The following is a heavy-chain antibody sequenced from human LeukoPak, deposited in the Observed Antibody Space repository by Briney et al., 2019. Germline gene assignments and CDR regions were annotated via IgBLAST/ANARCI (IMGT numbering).Heavy chain of an antibody. J-gene: IGHJ3*01. CDR1: GGSISSGGYS. Sequence: SETLSLTCAVSGGSISSGGYSWSWIRQPPGKGLEWIGYIYHSGSTYYNPSLKSRVTISVDRSKNQFSLKLSSVTAADTAVYYCARGVFHDAFDVWGHGTMVTVSS. CDR2: IYHSGST. CDR3: ARGVFHDAFDV. V-gene: IGHV4-30-2*02. D-gene: IGHD2-21*01.